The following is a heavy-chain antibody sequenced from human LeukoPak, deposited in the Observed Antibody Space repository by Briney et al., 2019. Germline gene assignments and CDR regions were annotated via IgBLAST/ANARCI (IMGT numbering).Heavy chain of an antibody. J-gene: IGHJ3*02. D-gene: IGHD2-2*01. Sequence: GGSLRLSCAASGFTFSDYYMSWIRQAPGKGLEWVSYISSSGSTIYYADSVKGRFTISRDNAKNSLYLQMNSLRAEDTAVYYCARAHCSSTSCYLVGGDDAFVIWGQGTMVTVSS. V-gene: IGHV3-11*01. CDR2: ISSSGSTI. CDR1: GFTFSDYY. CDR3: ARAHCSSTSCYLVGGDDAFVI.